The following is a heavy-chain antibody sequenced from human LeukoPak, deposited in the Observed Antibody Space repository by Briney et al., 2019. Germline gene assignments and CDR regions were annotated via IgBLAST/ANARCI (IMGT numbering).Heavy chain of an antibody. CDR1: GFTFSSYG. V-gene: IGHV3-30*02. CDR3: AKDGMVRGVWTLYYFDY. CDR2: IRYDGSNK. J-gene: IGHJ4*02. D-gene: IGHD3-10*01. Sequence: GGSLRLSCAASGFTFSSYGMHWVRQAPGKGLEWVAFIRYDGSNKYYADSVKGRFTISRDNSKNTLYLQMNSLRAEDTAVYYCAKDGMVRGVWTLYYFDYWGQGTLVTVSS.